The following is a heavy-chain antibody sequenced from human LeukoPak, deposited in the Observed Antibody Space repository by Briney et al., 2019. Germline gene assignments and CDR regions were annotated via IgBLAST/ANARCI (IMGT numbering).Heavy chain of an antibody. CDR3: AKPRPARSGSYFLEAFDI. V-gene: IGHV3-30*02. J-gene: IGHJ3*02. D-gene: IGHD1-26*01. CDR2: IRYDGSNK. CDR1: GFTFSSYG. Sequence: PGGSLRLSCAASGFTFSSYGMHWVRQAPGKGLKWVAFIRYDGSNKYYADSVKGRFTISRDNSKNTLYLQMNSLRAEDTAVYYCAKPRPARSGSYFLEAFDIWGQGTMVTVSS.